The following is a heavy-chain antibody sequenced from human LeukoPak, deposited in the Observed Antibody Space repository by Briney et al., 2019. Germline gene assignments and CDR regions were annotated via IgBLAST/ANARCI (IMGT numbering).Heavy chain of an antibody. Sequence: RQPPGKGLEWSXDIYYSGSTNYNPSLKSRVTISVDTSKNQFSLKLSSVTAADTAVYYCARVDFWSGYYRQSEYYFDYRGQGTLVTVSS. J-gene: IGHJ4*02. CDR2: IYYSGST. V-gene: IGHV4-59*01. D-gene: IGHD3-3*01. CDR3: ARVDFWSGYYRQSEYYFDY.